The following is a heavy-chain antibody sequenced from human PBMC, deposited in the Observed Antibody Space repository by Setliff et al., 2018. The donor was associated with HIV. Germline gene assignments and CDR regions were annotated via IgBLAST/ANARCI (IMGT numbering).Heavy chain of an antibody. CDR3: ARDREAEGDAFDI. CDR1: GGTFSRDA. CDR2: IISMFGTA. J-gene: IGHJ3*02. D-gene: IGHD3-10*01. Sequence: SVEVSCKASGGTFSRDAISWVRQAPGQGLEWMGGIISMFGTANYAQKFQGRVTITADESTNTAYMELSSLRSEDTAVYYCARDREAEGDAFDIWGQGTMVTVSS. V-gene: IGHV1-69*13.